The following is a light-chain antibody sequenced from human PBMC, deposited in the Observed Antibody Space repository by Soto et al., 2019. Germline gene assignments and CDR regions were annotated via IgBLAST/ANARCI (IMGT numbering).Light chain of an antibody. CDR2: EDS. CDR3: QAWHSSTGV. CDR1: KLGNKY. J-gene: IGLJ2*01. Sequence: SYELTQPPSVSVSPGQTASITCSGDKLGNKYTSWYQQKSGQSPVLVIYEDSKRPTWIPERFSGSNSGTTATLTISETQAMDEADYYCQAWHSSTGVFGGGTKLTVL. V-gene: IGLV3-1*01.